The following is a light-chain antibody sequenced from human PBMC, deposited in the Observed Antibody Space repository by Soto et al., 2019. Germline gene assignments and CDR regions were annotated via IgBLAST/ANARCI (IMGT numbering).Light chain of an antibody. J-gene: IGLJ3*02. CDR2: LNSDGSH. CDR3: QTWGTGIRV. CDR1: SGHSSYA. V-gene: IGLV4-69*01. Sequence: QSVLTQSPSASASLGASVKLTCTLSSGHSSYAIAWDQQQPEKGPRYLMKLNSDGSHSKGDGIPDRFSGSSSGAERYLTISSLQSEDEADYYCQTWGTGIRVFGGGTKVTVL.